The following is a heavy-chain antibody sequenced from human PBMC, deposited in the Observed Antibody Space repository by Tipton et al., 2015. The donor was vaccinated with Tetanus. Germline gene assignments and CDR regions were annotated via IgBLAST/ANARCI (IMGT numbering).Heavy chain of an antibody. CDR2: ISPSGRT. D-gene: IGHD3-3*01. Sequence: LRLSCSVSGGSLRSGDYQWNWIRQPPGKGLEWLAYISPSGRTNSNYSLKSRVTVSADPSQNQFSLKLTSVTAADTAVYYCARIHDFLSGHFDFWGQGTLVAVSS. CDR1: GGSLRSGDYQ. V-gene: IGHV4-61*08. J-gene: IGHJ4*02. CDR3: ARIHDFLSGHFDF.